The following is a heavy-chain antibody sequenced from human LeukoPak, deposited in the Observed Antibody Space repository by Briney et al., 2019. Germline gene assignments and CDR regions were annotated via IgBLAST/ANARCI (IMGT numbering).Heavy chain of an antibody. CDR3: ARRAGGLARNNWFDP. V-gene: IGHV3-21*01. CDR2: ISSRSSYI. Sequence: GGSLRLSCAASGFTFSSYSMNWVRQAPGKGLEWGSSISSRSSYIYSADSVKGRFTISRDNAKNSLYLQMNSLRAEDTAVYYCARRAGGLARNNWFDPWGQGTLVTVSS. J-gene: IGHJ5*02. D-gene: IGHD3-16*01. CDR1: GFTFSSYS.